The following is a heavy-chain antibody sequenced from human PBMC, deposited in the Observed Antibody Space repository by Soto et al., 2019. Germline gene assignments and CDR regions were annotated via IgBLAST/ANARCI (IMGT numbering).Heavy chain of an antibody. V-gene: IGHV1-69*13. CDR2: IIPIFGTA. D-gene: IGHD6-19*01. Sequence: LVKVSCKASGYTFSSYAVSWVRLNPGQGLEWMGGIIPIFGTANYAQKFQGRVTITADESTSTAYMELSSLRSEDTAVYYCARDSRAYSRGPYYYGMDVWGQGTTVTVSS. CDR1: GYTFSSYA. J-gene: IGHJ6*02. CDR3: ARDSRAYSRGPYYYGMDV.